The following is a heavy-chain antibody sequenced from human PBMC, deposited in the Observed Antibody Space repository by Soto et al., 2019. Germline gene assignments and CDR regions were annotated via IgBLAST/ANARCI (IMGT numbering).Heavy chain of an antibody. V-gene: IGHV1-2*02. D-gene: IGHD5-12*01. CDR1: GYTFTGYF. CDR3: ARGGATILAPLP. J-gene: IGHJ5*02. CDR2: INPNSGVT. Sequence: ASVNVSCKASGYTFTGYFIHWVRQAPGEGLEWVGYINPNSGVTKYAPRFLGRVTITRXXXXXXAXMXLXXXRSDXTAVYFCARGGATILAPLPWGPGTLVTVSS.